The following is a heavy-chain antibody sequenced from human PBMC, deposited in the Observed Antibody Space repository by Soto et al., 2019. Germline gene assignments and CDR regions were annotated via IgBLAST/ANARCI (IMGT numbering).Heavy chain of an antibody. CDR2: IVVGSGNT. CDR3: AADTYYYGSGSYP. J-gene: IGHJ5*02. CDR1: GGTFSSYA. D-gene: IGHD3-10*01. V-gene: IGHV1-58*02. Sequence: ASVKVSCKASGGTFSSYAISWVRQARGQRLEWIGWIVVGSGNTNYAQKFQERVTITRDMSTSTAYMELSSLRSEDTAVYYCAADTYYYGSGSYPWGQGTLVTVSS.